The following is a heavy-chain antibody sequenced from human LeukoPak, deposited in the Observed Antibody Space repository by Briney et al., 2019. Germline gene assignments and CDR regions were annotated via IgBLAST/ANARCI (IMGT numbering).Heavy chain of an antibody. J-gene: IGHJ4*02. CDR3: ARVIYSGWEGELSD. Sequence: GGSLRLSCAASGFTFSSYWMHWVRHAPGKGLVWVSRINSDGSTTSYADSVMGRFTISRDNAKNTLYLQMNSLRAEDTAVYYCARVIYSGWEGELSDWGQGTLVTVSS. CDR1: GFTFSSYW. CDR2: INSDGSTT. D-gene: IGHD6-19*01. V-gene: IGHV3-74*01.